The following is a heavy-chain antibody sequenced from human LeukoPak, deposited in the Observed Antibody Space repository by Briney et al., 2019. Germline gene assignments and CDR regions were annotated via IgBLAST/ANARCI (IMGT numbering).Heavy chain of an antibody. D-gene: IGHD2-15*01. J-gene: IGHJ1*01. CDR1: GGTFSSYA. V-gene: IGHV1-18*01. CDR3: ARVNRWWATSGYFQH. CDR2: ISAYDGNT. Sequence: ASVKVSCKSSGGTFSSYAISWVRQAPGQGLEWMGWISAYDGNTNYAQKLQGRVTMTTDTSTSTAYMELRSLRSDDTAVYYCARVNRWWATSGYFQHWGQGTLVTVSS.